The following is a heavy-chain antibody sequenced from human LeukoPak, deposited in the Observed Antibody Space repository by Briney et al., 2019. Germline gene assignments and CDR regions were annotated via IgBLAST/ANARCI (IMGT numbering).Heavy chain of an antibody. V-gene: IGHV1-69*13. CDR1: GGTFSSYA. J-gene: IGHJ4*02. D-gene: IGHD2-2*01. CDR3: ARLRLDLPPDIVVVPAAMDDY. Sequence: SVKVSCKASGGTFSSYAISWVRQAPGQGLEWMGGIIPIFGTANYAQKFQGRVTITADESTSTAYTELSSLRSEDTAVYYCARLRLDLPPDIVVVPAAMDDYWGQGTLVTVSS. CDR2: IIPIFGTA.